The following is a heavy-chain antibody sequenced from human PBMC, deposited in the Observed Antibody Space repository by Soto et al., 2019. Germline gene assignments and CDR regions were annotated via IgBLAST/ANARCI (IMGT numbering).Heavy chain of an antibody. CDR2: IYTSGST. D-gene: IGHD2-15*01. CDR1: CGSISSYY. CDR3: ARGYCSGGSCYTPYYYYYGMDV. J-gene: IGHJ6*02. Sequence: PSETLSLTCTVSCGSISSYYWSWIRQPAGKGLEWIGRIYTSGSTNYNPPLKSRVTMSVDTSKNQFSLKLSSVTAADTAVYYCARGYCSGGSCYTPYYYYYGMDVWGQGTTVTVSS. V-gene: IGHV4-4*07.